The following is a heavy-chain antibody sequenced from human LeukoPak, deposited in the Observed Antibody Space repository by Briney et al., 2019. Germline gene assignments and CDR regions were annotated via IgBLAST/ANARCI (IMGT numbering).Heavy chain of an antibody. D-gene: IGHD5-18*01. J-gene: IGHJ4*02. CDR1: GGSFSGYY. CDR3: ARQGKGYSYGYARTSFFLDH. CDR2: INHSGST. Sequence: PSETLSLTCAVYGGSFSGYYWSWIRQPPGKGLEWIGEINHSGSTNYNPSLKSRVTISVDTSKNQFSLKLSSVTAADTAVYCCARQGKGYSYGYARTSFFLDHWGQGTLVTVSS. V-gene: IGHV4-34*01.